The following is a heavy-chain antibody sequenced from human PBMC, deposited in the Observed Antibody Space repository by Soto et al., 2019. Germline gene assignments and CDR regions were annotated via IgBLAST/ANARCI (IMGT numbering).Heavy chain of an antibody. CDR1: GFTFDDYA. J-gene: IGHJ5*02. Sequence: EVQLVESGGGLVQPGRSLRLSCAASGFTFDDYAMHRVRQAPGKGLEWVSGISWNSGSIGYADSVKGRFPISRDNAKNSLYLQMNSLRAEDTALYYCAKGYLGYCSGGSGYSSWFDPWGQGTLVTVSS. CDR3: AKGYLGYCSGGSGYSSWFDP. CDR2: ISWNSGSI. V-gene: IGHV3-9*01. D-gene: IGHD2-15*01.